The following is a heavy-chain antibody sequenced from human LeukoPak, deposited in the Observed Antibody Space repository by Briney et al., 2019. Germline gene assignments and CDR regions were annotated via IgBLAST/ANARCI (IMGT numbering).Heavy chain of an antibody. CDR2: IYSDGNS. V-gene: IGHV3-53*01. Sequence: GGSLRLSCAASGFTVSSYSMSWVRQAPGKGLEWVSVIYSDGNSYYAESVKGRFTISRDNSKNTLFLQINGLRAEDTALYYCARDPGYCRGGTCYGYDYWGQGTLVTVSS. CDR3: ARDPGYCRGGTCYGYDY. CDR1: GFTVSSYS. J-gene: IGHJ4*02. D-gene: IGHD2-15*01.